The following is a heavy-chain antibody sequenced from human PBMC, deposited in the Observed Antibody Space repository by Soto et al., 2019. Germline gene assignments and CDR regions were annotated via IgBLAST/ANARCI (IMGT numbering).Heavy chain of an antibody. CDR1: GYNFTTFW. J-gene: IGHJ4*02. Sequence: GESLKISCKGSGYNFTTFWIGWVRQVPGKGLEWMGILYPGDSETKYSPDYEGQVTISADRSTNTAYLQWRSLRASDTAMYYCARLGFPGAIYFDSWGLGTLVTVSS. V-gene: IGHV5-51*01. CDR3: ARLGFPGAIYFDS. CDR2: LYPGDSET.